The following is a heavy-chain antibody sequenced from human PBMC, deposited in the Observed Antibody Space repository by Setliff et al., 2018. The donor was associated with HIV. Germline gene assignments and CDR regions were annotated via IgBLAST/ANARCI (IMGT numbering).Heavy chain of an antibody. CDR1: GFTFDNYG. CDR2: INWNGGST. CDR3: VTVGDYDSSGYSTILDY. D-gene: IGHD3-22*01. J-gene: IGHJ4*02. V-gene: IGHV3-20*04. Sequence: GGSLRLSCAASGFTFDNYGMTWVRQAPGKGLEWVSGINWNGGSTGYADSVKGRFTISRDNAKNSLHLQMNSLRAEDTALYYCVTVGDYDSSGYSTILDYWGQGTLVTVSS.